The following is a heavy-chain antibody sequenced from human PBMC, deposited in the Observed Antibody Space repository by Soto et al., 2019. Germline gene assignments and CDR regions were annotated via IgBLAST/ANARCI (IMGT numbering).Heavy chain of an antibody. J-gene: IGHJ4*02. V-gene: IGHV4-59*01. CDR2: IYYNGLT. Sequence: QVQLQESGPGLVKPSETLSLTCTVSGGSITGFYWTWIRQPPGKRLEWIGYIYYNGLTNYDPSLKSRVTISVDTSKNPFSLKLTSVTPADTAVYYCARGGGSSWPDYWGQGTLVTVSS. CDR1: GGSITGFY. D-gene: IGHD6-13*01. CDR3: ARGGGSSWPDY.